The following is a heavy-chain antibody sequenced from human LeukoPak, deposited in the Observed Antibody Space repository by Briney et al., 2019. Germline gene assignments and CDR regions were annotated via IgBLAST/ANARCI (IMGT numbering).Heavy chain of an antibody. CDR1: GYTFTGYY. J-gene: IGHJ6*02. D-gene: IGHD2-2*01. CDR2: INPNSGGT. Sequence: ASVTATCKACGYTFTGYYMNWAPQAPGHGLEWMGWINPNSGGTNYAQKFQGRVTMTRDTSISTAYMELSRLRSDDTAVYYCARDLVVVTGYYYYYGMDVWGRGTMVAVSS. V-gene: IGHV1-2*02. CDR3: ARDLVVVTGYYYYYGMDV.